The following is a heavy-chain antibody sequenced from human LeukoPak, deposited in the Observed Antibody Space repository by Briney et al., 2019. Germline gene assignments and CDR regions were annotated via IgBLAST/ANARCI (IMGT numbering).Heavy chain of an antibody. Sequence: PGGSLRLSCAASGFTFSSYSMNWVRQAPGKGLEWVSYISSSSTIYYADSVKGRFTISRDNAKNSLYLQMNTLGAEDTAVYYCPRVRIADADYWGQGTLVTVSS. CDR2: ISSSSTI. CDR1: GFTFSSYS. D-gene: IGHD6-13*01. V-gene: IGHV3-48*01. J-gene: IGHJ4*02. CDR3: PRVRIADADY.